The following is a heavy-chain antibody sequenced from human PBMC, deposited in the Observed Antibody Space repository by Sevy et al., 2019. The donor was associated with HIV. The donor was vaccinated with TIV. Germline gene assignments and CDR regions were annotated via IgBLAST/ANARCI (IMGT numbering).Heavy chain of an antibody. D-gene: IGHD6-19*01. CDR3: ARDRYSSGWTGNYYYYYGMDV. Sequence: GGSLRLSCAASGFTFSSYAMHWVRQAPGKGLEWVAVISYDGSNKYYTGSVKGRFTISRDNSKNTLYLQMNSLRAEDTAVYYCARDRYSSGWTGNYYYYYGMDVWGQGTTVTVSS. CDR1: GFTFSSYA. CDR2: ISYDGSNK. J-gene: IGHJ6*02. V-gene: IGHV3-30*04.